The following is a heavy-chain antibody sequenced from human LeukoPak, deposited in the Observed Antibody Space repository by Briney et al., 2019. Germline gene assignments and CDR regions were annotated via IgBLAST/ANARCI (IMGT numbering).Heavy chain of an antibody. CDR1: GGSISSSSYY. D-gene: IGHD3-10*01. CDR3: ARPDSGPFDH. Sequence: PSETLSLTCTVPGGSISSSSYYWGWIRQPPGKGLEWIGSIYYSGSTYYNPSLKSRVTISVDTSKNQFSLKLSSVTAADTAVYYCARPDSGPFDHWGQGTLVTVSS. V-gene: IGHV4-39*01. J-gene: IGHJ5*02. CDR2: IYYSGST.